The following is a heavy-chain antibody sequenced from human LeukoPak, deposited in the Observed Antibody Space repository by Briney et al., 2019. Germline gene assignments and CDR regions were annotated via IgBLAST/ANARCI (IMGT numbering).Heavy chain of an antibody. J-gene: IGHJ4*02. D-gene: IGHD2-2*01. V-gene: IGHV3-21*01. CDR2: ISSSSSYI. Sequence: PGGSLRLSCAASGFTFSSYSMNWVRQAPGKGLEWVSSISSSSSYIYYADSVKGRFTISRDNAKNSLYLQMNSLRAEDTAVCYCAREWGHVVVPASSPFDYWGQGTLVTVSS. CDR3: AREWGHVVVPASSPFDY. CDR1: GFTFSSYS.